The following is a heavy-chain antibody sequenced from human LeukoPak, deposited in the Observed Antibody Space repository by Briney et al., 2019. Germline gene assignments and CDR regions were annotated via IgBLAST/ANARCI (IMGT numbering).Heavy chain of an antibody. D-gene: IGHD2-15*01. CDR1: GGSFSVYY. Sequence: KPSESLSLTCAVYGGSFSVYYWSWIRQPPGNWRECIGEINHSGSTNYNPSLKGRVTISVDTSKNQCYLALSSVTAANTAVYYCARGHLGEVVVADPPEGAFDIWGQGTMVTVSS. CDR3: ARGHLGEVVVADPPEGAFDI. V-gene: IGHV4-34*01. CDR2: INHSGST. J-gene: IGHJ3*02.